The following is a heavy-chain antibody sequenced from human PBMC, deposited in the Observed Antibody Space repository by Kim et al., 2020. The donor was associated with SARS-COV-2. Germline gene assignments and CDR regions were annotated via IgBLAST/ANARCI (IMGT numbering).Heavy chain of an antibody. J-gene: IGHJ6*02. CDR2: IIPIFGTA. CDR1: GGTFSSYA. Sequence: SVKVSCKASGGTFSSYAISWVRQAPGQGLEWMGGIIPIFGTANYAQKFQGRVTITADESTSTAYMELSSLRSEDTAVYYCARVPSSSSPGGYYYGMDVWGQGTTVTVSS. CDR3: ARVPSSSSPGGYYYGMDV. D-gene: IGHD6-6*01. V-gene: IGHV1-69*13.